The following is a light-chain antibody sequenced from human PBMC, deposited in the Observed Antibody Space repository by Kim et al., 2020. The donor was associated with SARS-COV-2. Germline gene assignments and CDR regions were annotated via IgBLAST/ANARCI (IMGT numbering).Light chain of an antibody. CDR1: KRLTINS. CDR2: VAS. V-gene: IGKV3-20*01. J-gene: IGKJ2*01. Sequence: EEAALSSRTSKRLTINSIGWYQQKPAQPPRLLVYVASRATGIPDRFTGSGYGTDFSLTISSREPQDAAVYYCQQYGRSPPYTFGQGTKLEI. CDR3: QQYGRSPPYT.